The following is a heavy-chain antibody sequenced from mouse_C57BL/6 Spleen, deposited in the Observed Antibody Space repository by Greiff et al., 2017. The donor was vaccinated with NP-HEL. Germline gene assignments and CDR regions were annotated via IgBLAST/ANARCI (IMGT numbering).Heavy chain of an antibody. Sequence: DVMLVESGGGLVQPGGSLKLSCAASGFTFSDYYMYWVRQTPEKRLEWVAYISNGGGSTYYPDTVKGRFTISRDNAKNTLYLQMSRLKSEDTAMYYCARPEDSSGSWFAYWGQGTLVTVSA. CDR2: ISNGGGST. J-gene: IGHJ3*01. CDR1: GFTFSDYY. D-gene: IGHD3-2*02. V-gene: IGHV5-12*01. CDR3: ARPEDSSGSWFAY.